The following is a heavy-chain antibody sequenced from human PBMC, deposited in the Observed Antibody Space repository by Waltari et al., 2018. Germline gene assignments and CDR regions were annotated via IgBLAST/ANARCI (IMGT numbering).Heavy chain of an antibody. CDR3: AKGVGAYRFDDAFDI. D-gene: IGHD1-26*01. CDR2: ISGIGGST. V-gene: IGHV3-23*04. CDR1: GFTFSGLA. Sequence: EVQLVESGGGLVQPGGSLRLSCAASGFTFSGLAMSWVRQAPAKGLEWVSAISGIGGSTYYADSVKGRFTISRDNSKNTLYLQMNSLRAEDTAVYYCAKGVGAYRFDDAFDIWGQGTMVTVSS. J-gene: IGHJ3*02.